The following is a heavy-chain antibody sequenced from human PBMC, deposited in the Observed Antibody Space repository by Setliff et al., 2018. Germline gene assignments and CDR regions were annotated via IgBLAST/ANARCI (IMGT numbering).Heavy chain of an antibody. D-gene: IGHD6-13*01. J-gene: IGHJ4*02. V-gene: IGHV7-4-1*02. CDR2: INTNTGNP. Sequence: GASVKVSCKASGYTLTTYFMNWVRQAPGQGLEWMGWINTNTGNPTYAQGFTGRFVFSLDLSVSTAYLQISSLKAEDTALYYCATGSLVAAGTGHWGQGTLVTVSS. CDR3: ATGSLVAAGTGH. CDR1: GYTLTTYF.